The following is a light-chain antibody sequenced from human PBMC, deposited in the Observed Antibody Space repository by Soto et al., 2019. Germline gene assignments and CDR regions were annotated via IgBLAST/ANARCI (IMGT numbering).Light chain of an antibody. J-gene: IGKJ1*01. CDR3: QQYTNWPPET. CDR2: GAS. V-gene: IGKV3-15*01. CDR1: QSVSSN. Sequence: DIVLTQSPPTLSVSPGERATLSCRASQSVSSNLAWYQHKPGQAPRLLIYGASTRATGIPARFSGSGSGTEFPLTISSLQSEDSAVYYCQQYTNWPPETFGQGTKVEIK.